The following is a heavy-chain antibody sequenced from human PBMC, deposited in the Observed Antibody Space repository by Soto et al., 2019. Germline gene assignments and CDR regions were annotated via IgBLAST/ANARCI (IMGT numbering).Heavy chain of an antibody. CDR1: GGSISSGGYY. V-gene: IGHV4-31*03. J-gene: IGHJ4*02. D-gene: IGHD3-10*01. CDR2: IYYSGST. CDR3: ARAKGPPLLLWFQGVLLQDY. Sequence: PSETLSLTCTVSGGSISSGGYYWSWIRQHPGKGLEWIGYIYYSGSTYYNPSLKSRVTISVDTSKNQFSLKLSSVTAADTAVYYCARAKGPPLLLWFQGVLLQDYWGQGTLVTVSS.